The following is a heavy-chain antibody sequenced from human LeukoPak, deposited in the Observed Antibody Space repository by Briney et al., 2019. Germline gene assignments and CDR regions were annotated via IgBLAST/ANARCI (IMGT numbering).Heavy chain of an antibody. CDR3: AMYRATHYYYYMDV. V-gene: IGHV4-39*07. J-gene: IGHJ6*03. Sequence: PSETLSLTCAVYGGSFSSYYWGWIRQPPGKGLEWIGSIYYSGSTYYNPSLKSRVTISVDTSKNQFSLKLSSVTAADTSVYYCAMYRATHYYYYMDVWGKGTTVTVSS. CDR1: GGSFSSYY. CDR2: IYYSGST. D-gene: IGHD1-26*01.